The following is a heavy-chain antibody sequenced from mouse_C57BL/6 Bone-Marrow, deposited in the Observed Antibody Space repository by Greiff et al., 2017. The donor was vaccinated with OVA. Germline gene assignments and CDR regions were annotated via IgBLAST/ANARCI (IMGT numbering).Heavy chain of an antibody. V-gene: IGHV2-6*03. Sequence: VKLMESGPGLVAPSQSLSITCTVSGFSLTSYGVHWVRQPPGKGLEWLVVIWSDGSTTYNSALKSRLSISKDNSKSQVFLKMNSLQTDDTAMYYCASPIYYGNYAMDYWGQGTSVTVSS. CDR3: ASPIYYGNYAMDY. CDR2: IWSDGST. CDR1: GFSLTSYG. D-gene: IGHD2-1*01. J-gene: IGHJ4*01.